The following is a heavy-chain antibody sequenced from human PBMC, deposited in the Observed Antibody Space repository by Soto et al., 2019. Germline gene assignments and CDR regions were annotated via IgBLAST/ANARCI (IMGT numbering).Heavy chain of an antibody. J-gene: IGHJ4*02. CDR3: AKPYYDFRSGYYLDN. CDR1: GFTFSTYA. V-gene: IGHV3-30-3*02. D-gene: IGHD3-3*01. CDR2: ISYNGDNI. Sequence: GGSLRLSFAASGFTFSTYAMHWVRQAPGKGLEWVAVISYNGDNIYYVDSVKGRFTISRDNSKNTLFLQMNSLRDEDTAVYYCAKPYYDFRSGYYLDNWGQGTLVTVSS.